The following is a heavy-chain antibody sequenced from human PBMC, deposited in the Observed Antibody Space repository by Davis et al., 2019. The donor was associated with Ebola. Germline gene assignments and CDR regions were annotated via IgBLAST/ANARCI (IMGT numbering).Heavy chain of an antibody. D-gene: IGHD3-22*01. CDR1: GYTFTSYY. CDR3: ARGKYSYYYDSRRAFDI. CDR2: INPNSGGT. J-gene: IGHJ3*02. Sequence: ASVKVSCKASGYTFTSYYMHWVRQAPGQGLEWMGWINPNSGGTNYAQKFQGRVTMTRDTSISTAYMELSRLRSDDTAVYYCARGKYSYYYDSRRAFDIWGQGTMVTVSS. V-gene: IGHV1-2*02.